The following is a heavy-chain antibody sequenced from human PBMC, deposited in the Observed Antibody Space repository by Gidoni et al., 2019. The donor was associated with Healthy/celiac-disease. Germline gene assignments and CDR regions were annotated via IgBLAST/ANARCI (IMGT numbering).Heavy chain of an antibody. CDR2: INHSGST. CDR3: ARVRRGARKVNWFDP. D-gene: IGHD6-6*01. J-gene: IGHJ5*02. V-gene: IGHV4-34*01. Sequence: QVQLQQWGAGLLKPSETLSLTCAVYGGSFSGYYWSWIRQPPGKGLEWIGEINHSGSTNYNPSIKSRVTISVDTSKNQFSLKLSSVTAADTAVYYCARVRRGARKVNWFDPWGQGTLVTVSS. CDR1: GGSFSGYY.